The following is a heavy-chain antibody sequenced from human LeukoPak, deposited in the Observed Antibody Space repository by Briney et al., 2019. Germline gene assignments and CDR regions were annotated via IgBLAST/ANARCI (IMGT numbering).Heavy chain of an antibody. J-gene: IGHJ6*02. CDR3: TSMPLDCYYGMDV. CDR2: ISWDGGST. D-gene: IGHD2-2*01. CDR1: GFTFDDYA. Sequence: GGSLRLSCAASGFTFDDYAMHWVRQAPGKGLEWVSLISWDGGSTYYADSVKGRFTISRDNSKNTLYLQMNSLRAEDTAVYYCTSMPLDCYYGMDVWGQGTTVTVSS. V-gene: IGHV3-43D*03.